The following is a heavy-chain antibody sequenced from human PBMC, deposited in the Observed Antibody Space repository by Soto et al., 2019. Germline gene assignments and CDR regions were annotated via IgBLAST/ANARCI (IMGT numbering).Heavy chain of an antibody. D-gene: IGHD3-10*01. CDR1: GGSISSSSYY. J-gene: IGHJ4*02. CDR2: IYYSGST. Sequence: QLQLQESGPGLVKPSETLSLTCTVSGGSISSSSYYWGWIRQPPGKGLEWIGSIYYSGSTYYNPSLKSRVTISVDTSKNQFSLKLSSVTAADTAVYYCARFLGLYYGAGSRNWGQGTLVTVSS. V-gene: IGHV4-39*01. CDR3: ARFLGLYYGAGSRN.